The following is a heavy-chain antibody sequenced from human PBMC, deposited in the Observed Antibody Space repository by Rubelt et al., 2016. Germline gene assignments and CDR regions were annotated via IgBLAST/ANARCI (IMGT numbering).Heavy chain of an antibody. CDR2: IYPGDSDT. D-gene: IGHD1-26*01. J-gene: IGHJ4*02. V-gene: IGHV5-51*01. Sequence: IEWVGIIYPGDSDTRYSPSFQGQVTISADKSISTAYLQWSSLKASDTAMYYCARHPDSGSYGVDYWGQGTLVTVSS. CDR3: ARHPDSGSYGVDY.